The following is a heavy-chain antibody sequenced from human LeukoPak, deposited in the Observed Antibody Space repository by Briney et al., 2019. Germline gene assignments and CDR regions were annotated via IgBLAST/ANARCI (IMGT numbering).Heavy chain of an antibody. D-gene: IGHD1-26*01. CDR2: IKQDGSEK. V-gene: IGHV3-7*01. J-gene: IGHJ4*02. Sequence: GGSLRLSCAASGFTFSSYWMSWVRQAPGKGLEWVANIKQDGSEKYYVDSVKGRFTISRDNAKNSLYLQMNSLRAEDTAVYYCARDLPVARSLFDYWGQGTLVTVSS. CDR1: GFTFSSYW. CDR3: ARDLPVARSLFDY.